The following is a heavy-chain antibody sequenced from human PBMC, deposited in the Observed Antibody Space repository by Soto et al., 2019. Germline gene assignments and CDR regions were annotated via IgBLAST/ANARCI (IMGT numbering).Heavy chain of an antibody. CDR3: ARAPYCSGGSCYSDPYNWFDP. CDR2: INAGNGNT. J-gene: IGHJ5*02. Sequence: ASVKVSCKASGYTFTSYAMHWVRQAPGQRLEWMGWINAGNGNTNYAQKFQGWVTMTRDTSISTAYMELSRLRSDDTAVYYCARAPYCSGGSCYSDPYNWFDPWGQGTLVTVSS. CDR1: GYTFTSYA. V-gene: IGHV1-3*01. D-gene: IGHD2-15*01.